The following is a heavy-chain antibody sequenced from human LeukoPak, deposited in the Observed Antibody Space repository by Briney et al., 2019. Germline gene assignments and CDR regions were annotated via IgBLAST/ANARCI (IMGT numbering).Heavy chain of an antibody. CDR1: DGSISTYY. CDR2: VYYSGSA. Sequence: SETLSLTCTISDGSISTYYWSWIRQPPGKGLEWVGYVYYSGSADYNPSLRSRVTFSVDTSKNQFSLTLTYVTAAETAMYYCATTTIGSSSSYYFDYWGRGTLVTVSS. D-gene: IGHD6-6*01. CDR3: ATTTIGSSSSYYFDY. J-gene: IGHJ4*02. V-gene: IGHV4-59*03.